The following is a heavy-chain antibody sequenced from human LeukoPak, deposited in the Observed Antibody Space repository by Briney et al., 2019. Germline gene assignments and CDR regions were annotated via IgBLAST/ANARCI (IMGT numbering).Heavy chain of an antibody. CDR3: ARTPNLYGDYGRFDY. V-gene: IGHV5-51*01. CDR1: GYSFTSYW. J-gene: IGHJ4*02. CDR2: IYPGDSDT. Sequence: EESLKISCKGSGYSFTSYWIGWVRQMPGKGLEWMGIIYPGDSDTRYSPSFQGQVTISADKSISTAYLQWSSLKASDTAMYYCARTPNLYGDYGRFDYWGQGTLVTVSS. D-gene: IGHD4-17*01.